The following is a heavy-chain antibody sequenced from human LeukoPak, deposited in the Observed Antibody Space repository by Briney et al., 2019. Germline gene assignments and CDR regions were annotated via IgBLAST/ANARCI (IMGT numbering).Heavy chain of an antibody. CDR3: TNGRSGSTNIDFDY. CDR1: GFTFSRCT. J-gene: IGHJ4*02. D-gene: IGHD1-26*01. V-gene: IGHV3-64D*06. Sequence: PGGSLRLSCSASGFTFSRCTMHWVRQAPGKGLEFVSAISSDGGSTYYADSVKGRFTISRDNSKNTLYLQMSSLRAEDTAVYYCTNGRSGSTNIDFDYWGRGTLVTVSS. CDR2: ISSDGGST.